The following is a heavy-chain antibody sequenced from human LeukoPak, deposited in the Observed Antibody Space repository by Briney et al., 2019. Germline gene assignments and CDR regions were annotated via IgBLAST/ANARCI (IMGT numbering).Heavy chain of an antibody. Sequence: GGSLRLSCAASGFTFSTYNFNWVRQAPGKGLEWVSFIGTSLSYIYYADSMKGRFTISRDNAKNSLYLQMNSLRAEDTAVYYCARAGSSGYYLTFDYWGQGTLVTVSS. CDR3: ARAGSSGYYLTFDY. CDR2: IGTSLSYI. V-gene: IGHV3-21*01. J-gene: IGHJ4*02. CDR1: GFTFSTYN. D-gene: IGHD3-22*01.